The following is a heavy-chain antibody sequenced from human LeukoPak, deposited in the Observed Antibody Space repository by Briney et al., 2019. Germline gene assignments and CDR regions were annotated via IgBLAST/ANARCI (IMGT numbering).Heavy chain of an antibody. V-gene: IGHV3-11*01. CDR1: GGSISSSSYY. CDR3: ARGVAGDSDY. CDR2: IIGDGSTI. D-gene: IGHD2-21*02. J-gene: IGHJ4*02. Sequence: LSLTCTVSGGSISSSSYYWGWIRQPPGKGLEWVSYIIGDGSTIYHADSVKGRFTISRDNAKNSLYLQMNSLRAEDTAVYYCARGVAGDSDYWGQGTLVTVSS.